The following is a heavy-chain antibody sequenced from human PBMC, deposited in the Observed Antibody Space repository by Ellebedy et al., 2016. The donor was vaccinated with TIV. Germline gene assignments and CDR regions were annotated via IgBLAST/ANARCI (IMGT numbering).Heavy chain of an antibody. D-gene: IGHD3-3*01. CDR3: AREYYGLDY. CDR1: GFTFSSYA. J-gene: IGHJ4*02. Sequence: GESLKISCAASGFTFSSYAMHWVRQAPGKGLEWVAVISYHGYNKYYADSVKGRFAISRDNSKNRLYLQMNSLRAEDTAVYYCAREYYGLDYWGQGILVTVSS. V-gene: IGHV3-30*09. CDR2: ISYHGYNK.